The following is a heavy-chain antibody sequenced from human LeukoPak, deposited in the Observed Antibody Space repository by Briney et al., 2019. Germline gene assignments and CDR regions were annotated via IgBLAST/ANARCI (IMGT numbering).Heavy chain of an antibody. CDR3: AELGITMIGGV. J-gene: IGHJ6*04. V-gene: IGHV3-23*01. CDR1: GFTFNNYA. D-gene: IGHD3-10*02. CDR2: VSGNGGST. Sequence: GGSLRLSCAASGFTFNNYAMSWVRQAPGRGLEWVSGVSGNGGSTYYADSVKGRFTISRDNSKNTLYLQMNSLRAEDTAVYYCAELGITMIGGVWGKGTTVTISS.